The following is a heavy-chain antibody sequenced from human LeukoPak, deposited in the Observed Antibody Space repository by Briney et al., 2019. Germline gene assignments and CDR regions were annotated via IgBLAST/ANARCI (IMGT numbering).Heavy chain of an antibody. Sequence: GGSLRLSCAASGFTFSSYAMSWVRQAPGKGLEWVSAISGSGGSTYYADSVKGRFTISRDNSKNMLYLQVNSLRAEDAAVYYCAKGLGGYDYIWGSYRTFDYWGQGTLVTVSS. CDR1: GFTFSSYA. D-gene: IGHD3-16*02. J-gene: IGHJ4*02. CDR2: ISGSGGST. V-gene: IGHV3-23*01. CDR3: AKGLGGYDYIWGSYRTFDY.